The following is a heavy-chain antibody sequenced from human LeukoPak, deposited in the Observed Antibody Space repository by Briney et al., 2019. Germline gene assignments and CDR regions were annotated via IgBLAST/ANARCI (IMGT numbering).Heavy chain of an antibody. CDR3: ARIAAAENYFDY. J-gene: IGHJ4*02. V-gene: IGHV3-30*02. CDR1: GFTFSSYG. D-gene: IGHD6-13*01. Sequence: PGGSLRLSCAASGFTFSSYGMHWVRQAPGKGLEWVAFIRYDGSNKYYADSVKGRFTISRDNSKNTLYLQMNSLRAEDTAVYYCARIAAAENYFDYWGQGTLVTVSS. CDR2: IRYDGSNK.